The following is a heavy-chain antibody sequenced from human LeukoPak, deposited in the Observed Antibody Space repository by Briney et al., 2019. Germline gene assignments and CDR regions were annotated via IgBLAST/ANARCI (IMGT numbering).Heavy chain of an antibody. V-gene: IGHV3-30*03. CDR3: ARDSLDY. CDR2: ISYDGSHK. Sequence: GRSLRLSCAASGFSFSSYGMHWVRQAPGKGLEWVAVISYDGSHKYYADSVKGRITISRDNSKNTLYLQMNSLRAEDTAVYYCARDSLDYWGQGTLVTVSS. J-gene: IGHJ4*02. CDR1: GFSFSSYG.